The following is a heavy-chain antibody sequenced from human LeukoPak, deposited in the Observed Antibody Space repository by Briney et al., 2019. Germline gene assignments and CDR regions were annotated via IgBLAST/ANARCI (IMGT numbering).Heavy chain of an antibody. J-gene: IGHJ4*02. V-gene: IGHV3-23*01. CDR1: GFIFIDYY. Sequence: GGSLRLSCAASGFIFIDYYMTWVRQAPGKGLEWVSAVTDDGYSTYYADSVKGRFTISRDNSKSTLYLQMNSLRADDTAIYYCAKGSSSSRPYFFDHWAPGTLVTVSS. CDR3: AKGSSSSRPYFFDH. CDR2: VTDDGYST. D-gene: IGHD6-6*01.